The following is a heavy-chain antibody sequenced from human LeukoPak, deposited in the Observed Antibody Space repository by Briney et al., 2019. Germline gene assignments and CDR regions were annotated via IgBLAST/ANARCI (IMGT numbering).Heavy chain of an antibody. D-gene: IGHD3-10*01. CDR1: GGTFSSYA. V-gene: IGHV1-69*06. Sequence: ASVKVSCKASGGTFSSYAISWVRQAPGQGLEWMGGIIPIFGTANYAQKFQGRVTITADKSTSTAYMELSSLRSEDTAVYYCARHFHYYGSGKHQTYYYYYMDVWGKGTTVTVSS. J-gene: IGHJ6*03. CDR3: ARHFHYYGSGKHQTYYYYYMDV. CDR2: IIPIFGTA.